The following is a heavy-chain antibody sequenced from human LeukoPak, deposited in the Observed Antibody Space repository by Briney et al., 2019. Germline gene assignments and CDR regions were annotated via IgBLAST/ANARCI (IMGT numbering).Heavy chain of an antibody. CDR1: GFTFSTYA. V-gene: IGHV3-23*01. Sequence: PGGSLRLSCAASGFTFSTYAMSWVRQAPGKGLEWVSAITDSGRRTYYADSVKGRFTISRDNSKNTLFLQMTSLRAEDTALYYCAKISGYFDYWGRGTLVTVSS. J-gene: IGHJ4*02. D-gene: IGHD3-10*01. CDR2: ITDSGRRT. CDR3: AKISGYFDY.